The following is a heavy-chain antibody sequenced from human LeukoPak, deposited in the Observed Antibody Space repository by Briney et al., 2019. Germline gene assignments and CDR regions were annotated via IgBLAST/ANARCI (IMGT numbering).Heavy chain of an antibody. V-gene: IGHV3-21*01. D-gene: IGHD6-13*01. CDR2: ISSSSSYI. J-gene: IGHJ4*02. Sequence: GGSLRLSCAASGFTFSSYSMNWVRQAPGKGLEWVSSISSSSSYIYYADSVKGRFTISRDNAKNSLYLQVNSLRAEDTAVYYCARDLPIANKNFDYWGQGTPVTVSS. CDR3: ARDLPIANKNFDY. CDR1: GFTFSSYS.